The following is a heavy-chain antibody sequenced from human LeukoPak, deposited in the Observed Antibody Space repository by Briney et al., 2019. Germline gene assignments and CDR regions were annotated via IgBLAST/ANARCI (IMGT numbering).Heavy chain of an antibody. J-gene: IGHJ4*01. CDR2: INGDGSST. CDR3: ARAVYYSNYLGY. Sequence: PSETLSLTCTVSGGSISSSSYYWGWIRQPPGKGLVWVSRINGDGSSTNYADSVKGRFTISRDNAKNTLYLQMSSLRAEDTAVYYCARAVYYSNYLGYWGQGTLVTVSS. CDR1: GGSISSSSYY. V-gene: IGHV3-74*01. D-gene: IGHD3-10*01.